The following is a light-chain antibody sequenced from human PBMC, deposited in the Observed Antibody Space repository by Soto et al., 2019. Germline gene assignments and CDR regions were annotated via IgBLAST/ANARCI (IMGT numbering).Light chain of an antibody. Sequence: DIVMTRSADSLAVSMSERATINCTSSQSVLYSSNNKNYLAWYQQKRGQPPKLLIHWAFIRESGVPDRFSGSGSGTDFTLTISSLQSEDVAVYYCQQYYSFPTFGQGTKVDIK. V-gene: IGKV4-1*01. CDR1: QSVLYSSNNKNY. J-gene: IGKJ1*01. CDR3: QQYYSFPT. CDR2: WAF.